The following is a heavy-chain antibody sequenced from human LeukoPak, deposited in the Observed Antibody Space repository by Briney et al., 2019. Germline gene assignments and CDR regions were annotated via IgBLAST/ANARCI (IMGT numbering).Heavy chain of an antibody. Sequence: SETLSLTCTVSGGSISSSSYYWGWIRQPPGKGLEWVGSIYYSGSTYYNPSLKSRVTISVDTSKNQFSLKLSSVTAADTAVYYCARVRGIAAAIGAEYLQHWGQGTLVTVSS. CDR2: IYYSGST. CDR1: GGSISSSSYY. J-gene: IGHJ1*01. D-gene: IGHD6-13*01. CDR3: ARVRGIAAAIGAEYLQH. V-gene: IGHV4-39*07.